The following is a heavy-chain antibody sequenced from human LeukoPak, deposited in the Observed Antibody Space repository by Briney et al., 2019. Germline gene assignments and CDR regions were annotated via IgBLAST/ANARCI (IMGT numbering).Heavy chain of an antibody. CDR2: IYPGASDT. CDR3: ARQYSGSFMSYMDV. CDR1: GYSFTIYW. Sequence: GESLKISCKGSGYSFTIYWIGWVRQIPGKGLEWRGIIYPGASDTRYSPSFQGQVTISADKSISAAYLQWSSLKASDTAMYYCARQYSGSFMSYMDVWGKGTTVTVSS. J-gene: IGHJ6*03. D-gene: IGHD1-26*01. V-gene: IGHV5-51*01.